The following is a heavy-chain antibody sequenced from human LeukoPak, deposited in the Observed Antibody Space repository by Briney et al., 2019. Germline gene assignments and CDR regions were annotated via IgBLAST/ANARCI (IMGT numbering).Heavy chain of an antibody. J-gene: IGHJ4*02. CDR1: GGSFSGYY. CDR2: IYYSGST. V-gene: IGHV4-59*01. CDR3: ARVSAVGAKDFDY. Sequence: SETLSLTCAVYGGSFSGYYWSWIRQPPGKGLEWIGYIYYSGSTNYNPSLKSRVTISVDTSKNQFSLKLSSVTAADTAVYYCARVSAVGAKDFDYWGQGTLVTVSS. D-gene: IGHD1-26*01.